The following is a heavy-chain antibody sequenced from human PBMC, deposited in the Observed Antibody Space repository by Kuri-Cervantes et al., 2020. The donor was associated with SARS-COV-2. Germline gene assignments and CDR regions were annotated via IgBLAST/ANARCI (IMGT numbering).Heavy chain of an antibody. V-gene: IGHV3-30*03. CDR2: ISYDGSNK. Sequence: GESLKISCAASGFTFSSYGMHWVRQAPGKGLEWVAVISYDGSNKYYADSVKGRFTISRDNSKNTLYLQMNSLRAEDTAVYYCARVVEWMVYYYMDVWGKGTTVTVSS. D-gene: IGHD1-26*01. CDR1: GFTFSSYG. J-gene: IGHJ6*03. CDR3: ARVVEWMVYYYMDV.